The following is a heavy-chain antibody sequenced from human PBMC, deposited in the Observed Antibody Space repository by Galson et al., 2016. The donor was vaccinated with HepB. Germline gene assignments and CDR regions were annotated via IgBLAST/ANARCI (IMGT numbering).Heavy chain of an antibody. V-gene: IGHV3-23*05. CDR2: IDVTGSKT. CDR3: ARPDWVDGKSYDGVDV. D-gene: IGHD3/OR15-3a*01. Sequence: SLRLSCAASGFTFNNFAMSWVRQAPGKGLEWVSAIDVTGSKTYYADSVKGRFTISRDNSKNTVYLQVNTLRADDTAIYYCARPDWVDGKSYDGVDVWSQGATVIVSS. CDR1: GFTFNNFA. J-gene: IGHJ6*02.